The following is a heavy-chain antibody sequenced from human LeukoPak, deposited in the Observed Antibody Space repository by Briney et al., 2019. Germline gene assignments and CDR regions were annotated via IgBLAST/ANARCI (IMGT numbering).Heavy chain of an antibody. CDR3: ASAVGVWGTYHKSYYFDY. CDR2: IRGSGGSI. CDR1: GFTFSSYA. V-gene: IGHV3-23*01. J-gene: IGHJ4*02. Sequence: GGSLRLSCAASGFTFSSYAMSWVRQAPGKGLEWVSDIRGSGGSIHYADSVKGRFTISRDNSKNTLYLQMNSLRAEDTAVYYCASAVGVWGTYHKSYYFDYWGQGTLVTVSS. D-gene: IGHD3-16*02.